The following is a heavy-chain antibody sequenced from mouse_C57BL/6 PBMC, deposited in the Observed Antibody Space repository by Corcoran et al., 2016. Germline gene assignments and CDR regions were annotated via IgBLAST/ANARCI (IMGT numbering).Heavy chain of an antibody. D-gene: IGHD1-1*01. CDR2: ILWDDDK. CDR1: GFSLSTFAMG. Sequence: QVTLKESSPGILQPSQTLSLTCSVSGFSLSTFAMGVGWIRQPSGKGLEWLAHILWDDDKYYNPALKSRLTIYKDTSKNQVFLKIANVYTEDNAPYYCARMDSYGQVDYGGQCSTLTVSS. J-gene: IGHJ2*01. CDR3: ARMDSYGQVDY. V-gene: IGHV8-8*01.